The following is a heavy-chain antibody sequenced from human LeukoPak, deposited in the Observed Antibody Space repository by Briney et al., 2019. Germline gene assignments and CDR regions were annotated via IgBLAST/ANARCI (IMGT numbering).Heavy chain of an antibody. V-gene: IGHV3-23*01. CDR3: AKESKYITIFGVANYFDY. D-gene: IGHD3-3*01. J-gene: IGHJ4*02. CDR1: GFTFSSYA. CDR2: ISGSGGST. Sequence: GGSLRLSCAASGFTFSSYAMSWVRQAPGKGLEWVSAISGSGGSTYYADSVKGRFTISRGNSKNTLYLQMNSLRAEDTAVYCCAKESKYITIFGVANYFDYWGQGTLVTVSS.